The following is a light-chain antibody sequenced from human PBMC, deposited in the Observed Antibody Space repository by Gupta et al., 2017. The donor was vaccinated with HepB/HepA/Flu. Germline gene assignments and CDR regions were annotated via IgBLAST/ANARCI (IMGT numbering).Light chain of an antibody. Sequence: DIQMTQSPSSLSASVGDRVTITCRASQSISSYLNWYQQKPGKAPELLIYAASTFQTGVPSRFSGSGSGIDFTLTVSSLQPEDFATYYCQETYDTPRTFGGGTKVEIK. CDR1: QSISSY. CDR3: QETYDTPRT. CDR2: AAS. V-gene: IGKV1-39*01. J-gene: IGKJ4*01.